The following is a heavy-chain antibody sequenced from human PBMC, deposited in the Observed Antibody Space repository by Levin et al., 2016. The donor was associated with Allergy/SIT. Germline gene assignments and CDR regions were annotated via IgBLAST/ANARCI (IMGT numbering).Heavy chain of an antibody. CDR1: GGSISSGGYY. V-gene: IGHV4-31*03. J-gene: IGHJ5*02. CDR3: ARDYDSTLGRWFDP. Sequence: SETLSLTCTVSGGSISSGGYYWSWIRQHPGKGLEWIGYIYYSGSTYYNPSLKSRVTISVDTSKNQFSLKLSSVTAADTAVYYCARDYDSTLGRWFDPWGQGTLVTVSS. D-gene: IGHD3-22*01. CDR2: IYYSGST.